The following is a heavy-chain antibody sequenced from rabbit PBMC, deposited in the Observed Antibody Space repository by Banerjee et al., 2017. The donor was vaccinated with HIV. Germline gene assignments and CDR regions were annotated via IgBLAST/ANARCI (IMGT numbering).Heavy chain of an antibody. J-gene: IGHJ6*01. D-gene: IGHD4-1*01. CDR3: ARDLTDVIGWNFGW. CDR2: IYAAKGST. CDR1: GVDFTNYY. Sequence: QLTETGGGLVQPGGSLTLSCKASGVDFTNYYITWVRQAPGKGLEWIGIIYAAKGSTDYASWVNGRFTISSDNAQSTVDLKMTSLTAADTATYFCARDLTDVIGWNFGWWGPGTLVTVS. V-gene: IGHV1S7*01.